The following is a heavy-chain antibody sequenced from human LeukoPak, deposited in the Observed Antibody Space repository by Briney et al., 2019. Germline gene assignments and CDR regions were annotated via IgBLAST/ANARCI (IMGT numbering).Heavy chain of an antibody. Sequence: PSETLSLTCAAYGGPFSGYYWSWIRQPPGKGLEWIGEINHSGSTNYNPSLKSRVTISVDTSKNQFSLKLSSLTAADTAVYYCARRWLRHNWFHPWGQGTLVTVSS. V-gene: IGHV4-34*01. CDR3: ARRWLRHNWFHP. CDR1: GGPFSGYY. CDR2: INHSGST. D-gene: IGHD5-12*01. J-gene: IGHJ5*02.